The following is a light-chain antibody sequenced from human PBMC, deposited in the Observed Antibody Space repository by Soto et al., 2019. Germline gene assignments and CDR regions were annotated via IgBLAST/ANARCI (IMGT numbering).Light chain of an antibody. J-gene: IGKJ4*01. CDR2: AAS. CDR3: QQYNHWPLT. Sequence: EIVLTQSPATLSLSPGKRASLSCRASQNISNYLIWYQQKPGQAPRLLIYAASTRATGVPGRFSGSGSGTEFTLTISSLQSEDFAVYYCQQYNHWPLTFGGGTKVDI. CDR1: QNISNY. V-gene: IGKV3-15*01.